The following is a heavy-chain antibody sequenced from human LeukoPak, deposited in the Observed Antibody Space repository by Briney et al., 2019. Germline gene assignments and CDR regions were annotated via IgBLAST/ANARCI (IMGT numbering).Heavy chain of an antibody. D-gene: IGHD6-19*01. V-gene: IGHV3-30*15. CDR3: ARELSGSGWSGFDY. Sequence: GGSLRLSCAVSGFTFRSYAMHWVRQAPGKGLEWVAVIRYDGSRQHYADFLEGRFTISRDNSKNTVSLQMSSLRTEDTAVYFCARELSGSGWSGFDYWGQGTLVTVSS. J-gene: IGHJ4*02. CDR1: GFTFRSYA. CDR2: IRYDGSRQ.